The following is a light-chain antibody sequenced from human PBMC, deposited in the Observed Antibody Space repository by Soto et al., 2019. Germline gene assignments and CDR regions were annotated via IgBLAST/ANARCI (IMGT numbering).Light chain of an antibody. CDR1: SSNIGSNT. J-gene: IGLJ3*02. CDR2: SNN. V-gene: IGLV1-44*01. Sequence: QLVLTQPPSASGTPGQRVTISCSGSSSNIGSNTVTWYQQVPGTAPKLLIYSNNQRPSGVPDRFSGSKSGTSAFLAISGLQSEDEADYYCAAWDDSLNGPVFGGGTKLTVL. CDR3: AAWDDSLNGPV.